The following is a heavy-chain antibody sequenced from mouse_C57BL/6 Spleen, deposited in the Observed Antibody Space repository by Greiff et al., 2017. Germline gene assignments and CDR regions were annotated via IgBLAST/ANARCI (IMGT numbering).Heavy chain of an antibody. D-gene: IGHD2-3*01. Sequence: VQLQQSGAELVKPGASVKISCKASGYAFSSYWMNWVKQRPGKGLAGIGQIYPVDGDTYYNGKVKGKATLTADKSASTADMQLSSLTSEDSAVYFCARRDGYFFDYWGQGTTLTVSS. J-gene: IGHJ2*01. CDR1: GYAFSSYW. CDR2: IYPVDGDT. CDR3: ARRDGYFFDY. V-gene: IGHV1-80*01.